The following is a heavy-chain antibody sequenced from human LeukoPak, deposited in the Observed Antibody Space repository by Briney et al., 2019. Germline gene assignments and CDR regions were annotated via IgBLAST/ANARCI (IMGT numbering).Heavy chain of an antibody. CDR1: GGSISSYY. V-gene: IGHV4-59*01. J-gene: IGHJ6*03. CDR2: IYYSGST. CDR3: ARGRSPERDYYYYYYMDV. Sequence: PSETLSLTCTVSGGSISSYYWSWIRQPPGKGLEWIGYIYYSGSTNYNPSLKSRVTISVDTSKNQFSLKLSSVTAADTAVYYCARGRSPERDYYYYYYMDVWGKGTTVTVSS. D-gene: IGHD1-1*01.